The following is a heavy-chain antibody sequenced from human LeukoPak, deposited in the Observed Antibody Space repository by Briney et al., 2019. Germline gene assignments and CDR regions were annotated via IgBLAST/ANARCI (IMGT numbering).Heavy chain of an antibody. J-gene: IGHJ4*02. CDR2: IITYNGNT. CDR1: GYTFTNYG. Sequence: GASVTVSYKASGYTFTNYGINWVRQAPGQGREGMGSIITYNGNTNYAQRVQGRVTMTTDTSTSTAYMELRSLRSDDTAVYYCARDRTRYCSSSSCPLDYWGQGTLVTVSS. V-gene: IGHV1-18*04. CDR3: ARDRTRYCSSSSCPLDY. D-gene: IGHD2-2*01.